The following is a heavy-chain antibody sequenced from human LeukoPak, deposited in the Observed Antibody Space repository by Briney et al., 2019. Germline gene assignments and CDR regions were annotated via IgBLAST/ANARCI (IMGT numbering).Heavy chain of an antibody. D-gene: IGHD3-10*01. V-gene: IGHV3-30-3*01. CDR3: AKAPSWYFDY. CDR2: ISYDGSNK. Sequence: GRSLRLSCAASGFTFSSYAMHWVRQAPGKGLEWVAVISYDGSNKYYADSVKGRFTISRDNSKNTLYLQMNSLRAEDTAVYYCAKAPSWYFDYWGQGTLVTVSS. J-gene: IGHJ4*02. CDR1: GFTFSSYA.